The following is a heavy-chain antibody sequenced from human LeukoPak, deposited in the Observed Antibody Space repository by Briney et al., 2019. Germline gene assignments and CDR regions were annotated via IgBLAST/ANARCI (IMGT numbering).Heavy chain of an antibody. J-gene: IGHJ4*02. CDR2: IYYSGST. CDR3: ARDRYDYVSDY. D-gene: IGHD3-16*01. CDR1: GGSISSSSYY. V-gene: IGHV4-39*07. Sequence: SETLSLTCTVSGGSISSSSYYWGWIRQPPGKGLEWIGSIYYSGSTYYNPSLKSRVTISVDTSKNQFSLKLSSVTAADTAVYYCARDRYDYVSDYWGQGTLVTVSS.